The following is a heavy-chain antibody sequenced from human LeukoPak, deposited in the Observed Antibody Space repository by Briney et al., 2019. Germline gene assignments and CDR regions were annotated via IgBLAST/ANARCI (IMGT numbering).Heavy chain of an antibody. Sequence: HAGGSLRLSCAASGSTFSTYSMHWVRQAPGKGLEWVANILYDGSHEFYADSVKGRFTISRDNSKNTLYLQINSLRTEDTAVYYCAELGITMIGGVWGKGTTVTISS. V-gene: IGHV3-30*04. CDR2: ILYDGSHE. CDR3: AELGITMIGGV. D-gene: IGHD3-10*02. CDR1: GSTFSTYS. J-gene: IGHJ6*04.